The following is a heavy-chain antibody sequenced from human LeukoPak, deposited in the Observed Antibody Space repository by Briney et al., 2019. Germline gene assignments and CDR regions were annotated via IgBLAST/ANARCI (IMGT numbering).Heavy chain of an antibody. CDR1: GYTFTSYD. CDR3: ARGLEFYYDSSGSH. Sequence: ASVKVSCKASGYTFTSYDINWVRQATGQGLEWMGWMNPNSGNTGYAQKFQGRVTMTRNTSISTAYMELSSLRSEDTAVYYCARGLEFYYDSSGSHWGQGTLVTVSS. D-gene: IGHD3-22*01. CDR2: MNPNSGNT. J-gene: IGHJ4*02. V-gene: IGHV1-8*01.